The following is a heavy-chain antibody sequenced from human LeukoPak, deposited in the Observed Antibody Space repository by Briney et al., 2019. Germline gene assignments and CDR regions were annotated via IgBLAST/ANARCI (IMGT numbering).Heavy chain of an antibody. Sequence: SETLSLTCAVSGGSISTNNWWSWVRQPPGRGLEWIGEIHHSGTTICNPSLKSRVTLSLDKSNNQLFLNLTSVTAADTAVYYCARGKRVYFYGSREDNWFDPWGQGTLVTVSS. V-gene: IGHV4-4*02. D-gene: IGHD3-10*01. CDR1: GGSISTNNW. CDR3: ARGKRVYFYGSREDNWFDP. CDR2: IHHSGTT. J-gene: IGHJ5*02.